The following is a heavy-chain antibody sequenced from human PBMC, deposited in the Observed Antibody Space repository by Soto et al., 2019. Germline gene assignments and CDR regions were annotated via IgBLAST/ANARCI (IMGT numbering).Heavy chain of an antibody. V-gene: IGHV1-69*13. Sequence: GASVKVSCKASGGTFSSYAISWVRQAPGKGVEWMGGIIPIFGTANYAQKFQGRVTITADESTSTAYMELSSLRSEDTAVYYCARDSACGGDCYNYYYYGMVVWGQGTTVTVSS. J-gene: IGHJ6*02. CDR3: ARDSACGGDCYNYYYYGMVV. D-gene: IGHD2-21*02. CDR2: IIPIFGTA. CDR1: GGTFSSYA.